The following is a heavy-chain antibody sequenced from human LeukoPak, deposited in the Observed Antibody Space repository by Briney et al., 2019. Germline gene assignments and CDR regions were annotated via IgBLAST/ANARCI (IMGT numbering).Heavy chain of an antibody. CDR3: AKLLGGSNRFDY. CDR2: ISWNSGSI. CDR1: GFTFDDYA. Sequence: GGSLRLSCAASGFTFDDYAMHWVRQAPGKGLEWVSGISWNSGSIGYADSVKGRFTISRDNSKNTLYLQMNSLRAEDTAVYYCAKLLGGSNRFDYWGQGTLVTVSS. D-gene: IGHD4-11*01. V-gene: IGHV3-9*01. J-gene: IGHJ4*02.